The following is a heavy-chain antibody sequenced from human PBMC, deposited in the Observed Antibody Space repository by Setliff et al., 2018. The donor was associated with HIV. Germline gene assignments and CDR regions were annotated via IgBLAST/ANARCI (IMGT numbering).Heavy chain of an antibody. V-gene: IGHV1-2*02. D-gene: IGHD3-22*01. CDR1: GYTFTAYY. CDR3: ARGITMIVVAPPFDY. CDR2: INPNSGGT. Sequence: ASVKVSCKAYGYTFTAYYMHWVRQAPGQGLEWMGWINPNSGGTNYAQKFQGRVTMTRDTSISTAYMELSRLRSDDTAVYYCARGITMIVVAPPFDYWGQGTLVTVS. J-gene: IGHJ4*02.